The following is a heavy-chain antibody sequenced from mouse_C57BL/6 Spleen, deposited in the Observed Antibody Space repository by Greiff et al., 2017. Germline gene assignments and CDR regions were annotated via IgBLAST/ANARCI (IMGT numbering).Heavy chain of an antibody. CDR1: GYTFTSYW. J-gene: IGHJ4*01. V-gene: IGHV1-69*01. CDR2: IDPSDSYT. D-gene: IGHD1-1*01. CDR3: ARSGYYYGSRRGGYYAMDY. Sequence: QVQLQQPGAELVMPGASVKLSCKASGYTFTSYWMHWVKQRPGHGLEWIGEIDPSDSYTNYNQKFKGKSTLTVDKSSSTAYMQLSSLTSEDSAVYYCARSGYYYGSRRGGYYAMDYWGQGTSVTVSS.